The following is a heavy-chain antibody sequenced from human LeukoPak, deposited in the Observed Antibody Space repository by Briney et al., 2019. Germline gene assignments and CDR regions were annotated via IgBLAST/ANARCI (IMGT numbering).Heavy chain of an antibody. CDR1: GYTFTGYY. CDR3: ATQELIAAAGIDY. CDR2: INPNSGGT. J-gene: IGHJ4*02. D-gene: IGHD6-13*01. V-gene: IGHV1-2*02. Sequence: GASVKVSCKASGYTFTGYYMHWVRQAPGQGLEWMGWINPNSGGTNYAQKFQGRVTMTRDTSISTAYMELSRLRSDDTAVYYCATQELIAAAGIDYWGQGTLVTVSS.